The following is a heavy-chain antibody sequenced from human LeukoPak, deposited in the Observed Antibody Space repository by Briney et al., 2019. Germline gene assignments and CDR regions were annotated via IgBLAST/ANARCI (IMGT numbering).Heavy chain of an antibody. CDR2: ISTGSSYI. J-gene: IGHJ4*02. D-gene: IGHD3-10*01. CDR1: GFTFSSYS. Sequence: GGSLRLSCAASGFTFSSYSMNWVRQAPGKGLEWVSSISTGSSYIYYADSVKGRFTISRDNAKNSLYLQMNSLRAEDTAVYYCAKYHYGSGTSLGYWGQGTLVTVSS. V-gene: IGHV3-21*01. CDR3: AKYHYGSGTSLGY.